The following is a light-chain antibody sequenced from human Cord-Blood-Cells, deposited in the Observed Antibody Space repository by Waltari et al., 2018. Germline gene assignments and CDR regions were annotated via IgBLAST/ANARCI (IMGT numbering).Light chain of an antibody. Sequence: EIVLTQSPATLSLSPGERATLSCRASQSVSSYLAWYQQKPGQAHRLLIYDASNRATCIPARFSGSGSGTDFTLTISSLEPEDFAVYYCQQRSNWPLTFGGWTKVEIK. V-gene: IGKV3-11*01. CDR3: QQRSNWPLT. CDR1: QSVSSY. J-gene: IGKJ4*01. CDR2: DAS.